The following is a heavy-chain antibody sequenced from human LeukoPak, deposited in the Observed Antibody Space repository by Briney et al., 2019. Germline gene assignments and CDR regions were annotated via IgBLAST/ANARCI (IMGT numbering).Heavy chain of an antibody. CDR1: GYTLTELS. D-gene: IGHD3-10*01. CDR3: ATAPPRYYYGSGSYYIGPFDY. CDR2: FDPEDGET. V-gene: IGHV1-24*01. Sequence: ASVKVSCKVPGYTLTELSMHWVRQAPGKGLEWMGGFDPEDGETIYAQKFQGRVTMTEDTSTDTAYMELSSLRSEDTAVYYCATAPPRYYYGSGSYYIGPFDYWGQGTLVTVSS. J-gene: IGHJ4*02.